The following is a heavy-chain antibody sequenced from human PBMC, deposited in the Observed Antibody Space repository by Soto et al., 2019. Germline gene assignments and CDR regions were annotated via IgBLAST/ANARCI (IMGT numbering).Heavy chain of an antibody. J-gene: IGHJ4*02. V-gene: IGHV5-51*01. CDR2: IYPGDSDT. CDR3: AVWYYYDSSGYKGYYFDY. Sequence: GESLKISCKGSGYDFTSYWIGWVRQMPGKGLEWMGIIYPGDSDTRYSPSFQGQVTISVDKSINTAYLRWSSLKASDTAMYYCAVWYYYDSSGYKGYYFDYWGREPWSPSPQ. CDR1: GYDFTSYW. D-gene: IGHD3-22*01.